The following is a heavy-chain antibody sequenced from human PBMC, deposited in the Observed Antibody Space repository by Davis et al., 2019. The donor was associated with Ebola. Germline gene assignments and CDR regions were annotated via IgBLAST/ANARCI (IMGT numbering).Heavy chain of an antibody. CDR2: INASSGSA. Sequence: ASVKVSCKASGYTFTSYYIHWLRQAPGQGLEWMGIINASSGSARYAQNLQGRVTMTRDTSTSTAYMELRSLRYDDTAVYYCASGELYYDGSGFNFDYWGQGTLLTVSS. CDR3: ASGELYYDGSGFNFDY. J-gene: IGHJ4*02. D-gene: IGHD3-22*01. V-gene: IGHV1-46*01. CDR1: GYTFTSYY.